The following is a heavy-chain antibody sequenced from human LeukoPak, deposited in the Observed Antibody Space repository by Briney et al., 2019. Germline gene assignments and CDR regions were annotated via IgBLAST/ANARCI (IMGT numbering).Heavy chain of an antibody. CDR2: IYHSGRT. D-gene: IGHD6-19*01. J-gene: IGHJ5*02. CDR3: ARGDSSGWYDNWFDP. Sequence: SETLSLTCTVSGYSISSGYYWGWILQPPGKGLEWIGSIYHSGRTFYNPSLKSRVTMSVDTSKNQFSLKLSSVTAADTAVYYCARGDSSGWYDNWFDPWGQGTLVTVSS. CDR1: GYSISSGYY. V-gene: IGHV4-38-2*02.